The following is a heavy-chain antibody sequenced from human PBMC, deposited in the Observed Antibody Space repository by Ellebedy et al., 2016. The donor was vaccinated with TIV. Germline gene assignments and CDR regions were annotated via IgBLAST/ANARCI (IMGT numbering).Heavy chain of an antibody. D-gene: IGHD3-10*01. V-gene: IGHV4-61*02. CDR2: IYISGDT. CDR3: VREGVTVDGAFDI. Sequence: SETLSLXXTVSGASLSRGNYFWSWIRQPAGQGPEWIGRIYISGDTNFNPSLKSRVSMSLDTARDHFSLKLDSVTAADTAVYYCVREGVTVDGAFDIWGQGTMVTVSS. J-gene: IGHJ3*02. CDR1: GASLSRGNYF.